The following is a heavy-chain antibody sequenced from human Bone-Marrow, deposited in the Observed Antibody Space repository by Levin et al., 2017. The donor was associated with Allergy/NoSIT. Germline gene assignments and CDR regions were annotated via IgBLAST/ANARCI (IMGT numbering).Heavy chain of an antibody. D-gene: IGHD2-2*01. CDR3: AKIPVVAPGPSIMYFDY. CDR1: GYSFTNYA. J-gene: IGHJ4*02. CDR2: INTNTGNP. Sequence: ASVKVSCKASGYSFTNYALSWVRQAPGQGLEWMGWINTNTGNPTYAQGFTGRFVFSLDTLVSTAYLQISSLKAEDTAMYYCAKIPVVAPGPSIMYFDYWGQGTRVTVSS. V-gene: IGHV7-4-1*02.